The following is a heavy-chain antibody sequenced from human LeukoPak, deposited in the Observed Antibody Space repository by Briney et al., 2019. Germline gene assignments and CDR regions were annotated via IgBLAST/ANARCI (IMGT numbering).Heavy chain of an antibody. D-gene: IGHD2-2*01. CDR1: GFTFSSYA. Sequence: PGGSLRLSCAASGFTFSSYAMSWVRQAPGKGLEWVSAISGSGGSTYYADSVKGRFTISRDNSKNTLYLQMNSLRAEDTAVYYCAKDEDIVVVPAADNWFDPWGQGTLVTVSS. CDR2: ISGSGGST. CDR3: AKDEDIVVVPAADNWFDP. V-gene: IGHV3-23*01. J-gene: IGHJ5*02.